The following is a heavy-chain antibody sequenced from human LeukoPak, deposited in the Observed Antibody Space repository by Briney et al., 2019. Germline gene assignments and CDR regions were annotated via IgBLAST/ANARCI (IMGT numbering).Heavy chain of an antibody. D-gene: IGHD6-13*01. CDR1: GFSFSGHW. CDR2: ISPTGSTT. J-gene: IGHJ4*02. Sequence: GGSLRLSCTASGFSFSGHWMHWARQLPGKGLVWVSRISPTGSTTSYADSVKGRFTVSRDNAKNTLYLQVNNLRAEDTAVYYCAREGTPTRFRYSSSWAVIDYWGQGTLVTVSS. CDR3: AREGTPTRFRYSSSWAVIDY. V-gene: IGHV3-74*01.